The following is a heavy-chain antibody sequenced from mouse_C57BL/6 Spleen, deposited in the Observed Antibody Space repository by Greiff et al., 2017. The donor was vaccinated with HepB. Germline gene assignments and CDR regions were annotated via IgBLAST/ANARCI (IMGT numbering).Heavy chain of an antibody. CDR2: INPGSGGT. D-gene: IGHD2-4*01. V-gene: IGHV1-54*01. Sequence: QVHVKQSGAELVRPGTSVKVSCKASGYAFTNYLIEWVKQRPGQGLEWIGVINPGSGGTNYNEKFKGKATLTADKSSSTAYMQLSSLTSEDSAVYFCARSEAYDYVAMDYWGQGTSVTVSS. J-gene: IGHJ4*01. CDR3: ARSEAYDYVAMDY. CDR1: GYAFTNYL.